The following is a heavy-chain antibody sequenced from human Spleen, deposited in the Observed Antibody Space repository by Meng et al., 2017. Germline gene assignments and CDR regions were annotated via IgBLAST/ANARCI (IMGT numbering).Heavy chain of an antibody. J-gene: IGHJ6*02. CDR1: GFTFDDYG. D-gene: IGHD4-23*01. Sequence: GESLKISCAASGFTFDDYGMSWVRQAPGKGLEWVSGINWNGGSTGYADSVKGRFTISRDNSKNTLYLQMNSLRAEDTAVYYCSRDDPVITYYYFGMDVWGQGTTVTVSS. CDR3: SRDDPVITYYYFGMDV. CDR2: INWNGGST. V-gene: IGHV3-20*04.